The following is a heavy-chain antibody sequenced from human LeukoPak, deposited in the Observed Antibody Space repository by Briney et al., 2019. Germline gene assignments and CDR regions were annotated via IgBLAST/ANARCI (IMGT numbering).Heavy chain of an antibody. D-gene: IGHD6-25*01. CDR3: ARVSGSSSEAPN. J-gene: IGHJ4*02. CDR2: IYYSGST. Sequence: SETLSLTCTVSGGSISSYYWSWIRQPPGKGLEWIGYIYYSGSTYYNPSLKSRVTISLDTSKNQFSLKLSSVTAADTAVYYCARVSGSSSEAPNWGQGTLVTVSS. V-gene: IGHV4-59*08. CDR1: GGSISSYY.